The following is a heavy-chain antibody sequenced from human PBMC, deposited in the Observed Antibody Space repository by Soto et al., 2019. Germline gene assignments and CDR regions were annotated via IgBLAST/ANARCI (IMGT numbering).Heavy chain of an antibody. CDR2: IYYTGST. Sequence: QVQLQESGPGLVNPSQTLPLTCTVSGGSISSGGYYWSWIRQQPGKGLEWIGYIYYTGSTYYNPSLKRRVIFPLYRFKDQFSLTLNCVTAADTAVYYCATAAGPSGNDYWGQGTLVTVSS. D-gene: IGHD2-15*01. CDR3: ATAAGPSGNDY. V-gene: IGHV4-31*03. J-gene: IGHJ4*02. CDR1: GGSISSGGYY.